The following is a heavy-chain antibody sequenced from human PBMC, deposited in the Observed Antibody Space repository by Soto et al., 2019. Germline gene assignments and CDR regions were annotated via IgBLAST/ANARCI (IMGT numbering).Heavy chain of an antibody. CDR2: ISDSGGST. D-gene: IGHD1-7*01. J-gene: IGHJ6*03. CDR3: AKCPGCCELTGGYYYSIVV. V-gene: IGHV3-23*01. CDR1: GFTFSSYA. Sequence: EVQLLESGGGLVQPGGSLRLSCAASGFTFSSYAMSWVRQAPGKGLEWVSAISDSGGSTYYADSVKGRFTISRDNCTNWLFVQMKRRRAECTAAYYCAKCPGCCELTGGYYYSIVVWGKGTTFTVSS.